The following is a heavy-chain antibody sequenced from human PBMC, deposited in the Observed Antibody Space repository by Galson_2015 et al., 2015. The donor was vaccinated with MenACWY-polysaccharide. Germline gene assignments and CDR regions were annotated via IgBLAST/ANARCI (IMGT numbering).Heavy chain of an antibody. V-gene: IGHV1-69*13. CDR3: ARLSTVASSGGFGF. J-gene: IGHJ4*02. D-gene: IGHD4-23*01. CDR2: ITPIFETA. CDR1: GGTFSSYG. Sequence: SVKVSCKVSGGTFSSYGIIWVRQAPGQGLECMGGITPIFETANYAPNFQDRVTIAADDSTSTTYMEMSNLRFEDTAVYYCARLSTVASSGGFGFWGQGTLVTVPS.